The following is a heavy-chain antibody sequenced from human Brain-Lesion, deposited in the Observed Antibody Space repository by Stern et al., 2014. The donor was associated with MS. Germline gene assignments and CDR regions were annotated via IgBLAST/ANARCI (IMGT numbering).Heavy chain of an antibody. CDR1: GGSISSGGYY. V-gene: IGHV4-61*02. D-gene: IGHD2-2*01. CDR3: ARGRVVPGFQYYATDV. Sequence: QVQLVQSGPGLVKPSQTLSLSCTVSGGSISSGGYYWSWIRQPAGKGLEWIGRIFNSGSTSHNPSLKSRVPISIDPSKNQFPLRLNSMTAADTAVYYCARGRVVPGFQYYATDVWGQGTTVIVSS. CDR2: IFNSGST. J-gene: IGHJ6*02.